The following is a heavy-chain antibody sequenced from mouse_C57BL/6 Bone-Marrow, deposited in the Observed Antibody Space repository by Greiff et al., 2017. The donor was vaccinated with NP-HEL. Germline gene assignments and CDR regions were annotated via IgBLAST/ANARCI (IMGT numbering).Heavy chain of an antibody. CDR1: GFTFSSYA. CDR2: ISDGGSYT. Sequence: EVHLVESGGGLVKPGGSLKLSCAASGFTFSSYAMSWVRQTPEKRLEWVATISDGGSYTYYPDNVKGRFTITRDNAKNNLYLQMSHLKSEDTAMYYCARGWVVTPPCYAMDYWGQGTSVTVSS. V-gene: IGHV5-4*01. CDR3: ARGWVVTPPCYAMDY. D-gene: IGHD2-3*01. J-gene: IGHJ4*01.